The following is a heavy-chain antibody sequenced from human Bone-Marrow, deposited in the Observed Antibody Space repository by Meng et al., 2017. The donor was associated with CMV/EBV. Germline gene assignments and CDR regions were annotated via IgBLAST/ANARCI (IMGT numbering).Heavy chain of an antibody. CDR3: AKGHWWFDP. V-gene: IGHV3-7*01. CDR1: GFSFSTHW. CDR2: IKQDGSEK. Sequence: LSCAASGFSFSTHWMSWVRQAPGKGRECGAHIKQDGSEKEYVDSVKGRFTISRDNAKNSLYLQMNSLRAEDTAAYYCAKGHWWFDPWGQGTLVTVSS. J-gene: IGHJ5*02.